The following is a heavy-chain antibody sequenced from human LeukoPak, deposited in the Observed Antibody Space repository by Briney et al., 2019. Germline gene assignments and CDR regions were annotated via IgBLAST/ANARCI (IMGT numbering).Heavy chain of an antibody. J-gene: IGHJ4*02. D-gene: IGHD4-23*01. CDR3: ARVQGNNYWDY. Sequence: GGSLRLSCAASGFTFSNFWMSCVRQAPGKGLEGVANIKEDESEQYYVDSVKGRFTISRDNAKNSLFLQMNSLRSEDTAVFYCARVQGNNYWDYWGEGTLVCVSS. CDR1: GFTFSNFW. CDR2: IKEDESEQ. V-gene: IGHV3-7*01.